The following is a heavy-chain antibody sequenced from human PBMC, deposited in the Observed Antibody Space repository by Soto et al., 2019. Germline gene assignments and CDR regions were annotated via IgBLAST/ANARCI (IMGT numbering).Heavy chain of an antibody. CDR3: ARAGHYYDSSGYAN. D-gene: IGHD3-22*01. CDR1: GYTFGTSG. J-gene: IGHJ4*02. Sequence: QVKLVQSGAEVKKPGTSMKVSCKASGYTFGTSGISWIRQAPGQGLEWMGWISAYNGNTNYEQKLQDRVTMTTDTSTNTAYQELRSLRSDDTAVYYCARAGHYYDSSGYANWGQGTLVTVSS. CDR2: ISAYNGNT. V-gene: IGHV1-18*01.